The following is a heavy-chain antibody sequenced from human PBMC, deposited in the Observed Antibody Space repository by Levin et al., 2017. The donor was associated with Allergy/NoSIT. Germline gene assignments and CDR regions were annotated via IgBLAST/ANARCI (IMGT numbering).Heavy chain of an antibody. D-gene: IGHD5-24*01. CDR2: ISYDGSNK. V-gene: IGHV3-30*03. J-gene: IGHJ5*02. Sequence: GGSLRLSCAASGFTFSSYGMHWVRQAPGKGLEWVAVISYDGSNKYYADSVKGRFTISRDNSKNTLYLQMNSLRAEDTAVYYCAIPGRWLQTYGGNWFDPWGQGTLVTVSS. CDR3: AIPGRWLQTYGGNWFDP. CDR1: GFTFSSYG.